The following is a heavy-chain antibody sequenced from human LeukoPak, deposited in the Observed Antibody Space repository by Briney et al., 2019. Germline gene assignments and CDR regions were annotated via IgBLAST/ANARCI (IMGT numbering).Heavy chain of an antibody. CDR2: IMHDGSEK. Sequence: GGSLRLSCAASGFTFSTYWMSWLRQAPGKGLEWVANIMHDGSEKNYVDSVKGRFTISRDNARNSLYLQMNSLRVEDTAVYYCARAGAMAASRYYFDYWGQGTLVT. CDR1: GFTFSTYW. J-gene: IGHJ4*02. D-gene: IGHD6-19*01. V-gene: IGHV3-7*01. CDR3: ARAGAMAASRYYFDY.